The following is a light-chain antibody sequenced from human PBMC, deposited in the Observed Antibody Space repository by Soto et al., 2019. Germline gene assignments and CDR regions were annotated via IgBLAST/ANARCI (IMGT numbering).Light chain of an antibody. CDR3: SSHTSGSTRV. V-gene: IGLV2-14*01. CDR1: FSDVGGYDY. CDR2: EVT. Sequence: QSVLTQPASVSGSPGQSIAISCTGTFSDVGGYDYVSWYQQHPDKAPKLMIYEVTKRPSGVSNRFSGSKSGNTASLTISGRQPEDEADYYCSSHTSGSTRVFGSGTKLTVL. J-gene: IGLJ1*01.